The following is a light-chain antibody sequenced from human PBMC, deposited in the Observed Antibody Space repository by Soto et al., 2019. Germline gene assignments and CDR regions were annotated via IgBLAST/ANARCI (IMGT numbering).Light chain of an antibody. CDR1: QSISSY. Sequence: SQMPPSPSPPSASVGDRVTIPCLASQSISSYLDWYQQKPGKAPKLLIYAASSLQSGVPARFSGSGSGTDFTLTISSLQPEDFATYYCQQSYSTPITFGQGTRLEIK. J-gene: IGKJ5*01. CDR2: AAS. CDR3: QQSYSTPIT. V-gene: IGKV1-39*01.